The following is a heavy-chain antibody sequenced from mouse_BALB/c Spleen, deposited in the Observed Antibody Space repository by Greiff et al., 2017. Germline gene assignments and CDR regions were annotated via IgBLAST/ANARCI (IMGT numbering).Heavy chain of an antibody. CDR1: GYTFTDYN. CDR3: ARVGSSPYYYAMDY. V-gene: IGHV1S29*02. J-gene: IGHJ4*01. D-gene: IGHD1-1*01. CDR2: IYPYNGGT. Sequence: DVKLVESGPELVKPGASVKISCKASGYTFTDYNMHWVKQSHGKSLEWIGYIYPYNGGTGYNQKFKSKATLTVDNSSSTAYMELRSLTSEDSAVYYCARVGSSPYYYAMDYWGQGTSVTVSS.